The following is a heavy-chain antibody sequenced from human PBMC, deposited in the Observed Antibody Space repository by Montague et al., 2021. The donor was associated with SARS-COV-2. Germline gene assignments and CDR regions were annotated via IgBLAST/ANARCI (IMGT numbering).Heavy chain of an antibody. CDR1: GFTFILSE. Sequence: SLRLSCAASGFTFILSEMNWVRQAPGKGLDFFSYISSSGFTIYYAYSFKGRFTISRDYAKNSLYLQMNSLRAEDTAVYYCARLRGYDYGLLYYYYMDVWGKGTTVTVSS. D-gene: IGHD5-12*01. CDR3: ARLRGYDYGLLYYYYMDV. V-gene: IGHV3-48*03. CDR2: ISSSGFTI. J-gene: IGHJ6*03.